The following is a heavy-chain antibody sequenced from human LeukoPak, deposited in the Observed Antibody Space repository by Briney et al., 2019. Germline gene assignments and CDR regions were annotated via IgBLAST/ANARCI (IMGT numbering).Heavy chain of an antibody. CDR3: AREFYDFWSGYRRGRYYYYGMDV. CDR1: GFTFSSYG. CDR2: IWYDGSNK. D-gene: IGHD3-3*01. J-gene: IGHJ6*02. Sequence: GGSLRLFCAASGFTFSSYGMHWVRQAPGKGLEWVAVIWYDGSNKYYADYVKGRFTISRDNSKNTLYLQMNSLRAEDTAVYYCAREFYDFWSGYRRGRYYYYGMDVWGQGTTVTVSS. V-gene: IGHV3-33*01.